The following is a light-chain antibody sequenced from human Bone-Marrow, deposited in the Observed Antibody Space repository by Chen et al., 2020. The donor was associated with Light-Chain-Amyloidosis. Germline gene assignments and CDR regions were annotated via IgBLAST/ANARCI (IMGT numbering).Light chain of an antibody. J-gene: IGLJ3*02. CDR1: SGSIATNY. V-gene: IGLV6-57*01. CDR2: EDD. Sequence: NFMLTQPHSVSESPGKTVIISCIRSSGSIATNYVQWYQQRPGSSPTTVIYEDDQRPSGVPDRFSGSIDRSSNSAALTIYGLRTEDEADYYCQSYQGSSQGVFGGGTKLTVL. CDR3: QSYQGSSQGV.